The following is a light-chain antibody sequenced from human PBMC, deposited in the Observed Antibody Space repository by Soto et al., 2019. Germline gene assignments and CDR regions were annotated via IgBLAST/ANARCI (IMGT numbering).Light chain of an antibody. CDR3: GTWDNSLSAVI. CDR1: SSNIGNNY. CDR2: DKN. Sequence: QAVVTQPPSVSAAPGQKVTISCSGSSSNIGNNYVSWYQQLPGTAPKLLIYDKNKRPSGIPDRFSGSRSGTSATLGITGLQTGDEADYYCGTWDNSLSAVIFGGGTKLTVL. J-gene: IGLJ2*01. V-gene: IGLV1-51*01.